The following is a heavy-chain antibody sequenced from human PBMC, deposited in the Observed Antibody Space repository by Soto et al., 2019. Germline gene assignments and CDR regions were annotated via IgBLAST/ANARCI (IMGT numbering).Heavy chain of an antibody. CDR1: GGSFSGYY. CDR3: ARDKITGLFDY. V-gene: IGHV4-34*01. J-gene: IGHJ4*02. Sequence: AETLSLTCAVYGGSFSGYYWSWIRQPPGKGLEWIGEINHSGSTNYNPSLKSRVTISVDTSKNQFSLKLSSVTAADTAVYYCARDKITGLFDYWGQGTLVTVSS. D-gene: IGHD2-8*02. CDR2: INHSGST.